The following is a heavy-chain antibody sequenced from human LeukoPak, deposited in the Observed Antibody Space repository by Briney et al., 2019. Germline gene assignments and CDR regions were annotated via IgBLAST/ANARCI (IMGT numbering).Heavy chain of an antibody. CDR2: ISSSSSYI. CDR3: ATSKMGYCSSTSCYEFAAFDI. V-gene: IGHV3-21*04. J-gene: IGHJ3*02. CDR1: GFTFSSYS. Sequence: GGSLRLSCAASGFTFSSYSMNWVRQAPGKGLEWVSSISSSSSYIYYADSVKGRFTISRDNAKNSLYLQMNSLRAEDTAVYYCATSKMGYCSSTSCYEFAAFDIWGQGTMVTVSS. D-gene: IGHD2-2*01.